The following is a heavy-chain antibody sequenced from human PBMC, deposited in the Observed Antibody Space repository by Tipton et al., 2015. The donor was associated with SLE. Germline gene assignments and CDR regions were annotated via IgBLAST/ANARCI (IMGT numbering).Heavy chain of an antibody. J-gene: IGHJ6*02. CDR1: GYSFTSYW. Sequence: QLVQSGAEVKKPGESLKISCEGSGYSFTSYWIGWVRQMPGKELEWMGIIYPGDSNTNYSPSFEGQVTMSADKSTSTAYLQWSSLKASDTAMYYCARVYGSGSYYYGMDVWGQGTTVTVSS. CDR2: IYPGDSNT. D-gene: IGHD3-10*01. V-gene: IGHV5-51*03. CDR3: ARVYGSGSYYYGMDV.